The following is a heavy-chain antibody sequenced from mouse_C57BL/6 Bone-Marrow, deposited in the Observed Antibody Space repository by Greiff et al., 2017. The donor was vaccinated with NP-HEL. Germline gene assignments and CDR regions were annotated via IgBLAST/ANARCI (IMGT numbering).Heavy chain of an antibody. J-gene: IGHJ4*01. D-gene: IGHD2-12*01. CDR2: IYPGNSDT. V-gene: IGHV1-5*01. CDR1: GYTFTSYW. CDR3: TSGRYWDYAMDY. Sequence: EVQLQQSGTVLARPGASVKMSCKTSGYTFTSYWMHWVKQRPGQGLEWIGAIYPGNSDTSYNQKFKGKAKLTAVTSASTAYMELSSLTNEDSAVYYCTSGRYWDYAMDYWGQGTSVTVSS.